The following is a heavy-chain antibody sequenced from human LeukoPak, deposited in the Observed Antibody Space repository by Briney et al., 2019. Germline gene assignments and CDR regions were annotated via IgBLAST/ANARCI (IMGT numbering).Heavy chain of an antibody. CDR3: AKGCSGVRRAGCAFFYYGMDV. CDR1: GGSFSGYY. V-gene: IGHV4-34*01. CDR2: INHSGST. D-gene: IGHD2-15*01. Sequence: SETLSLTCAVYGGSFSGYYWSWIRQPPGKGLEWIGGINHSGSTNYNPSLKSRVTISVDTSKNQFSLKLSSVTAEDTATYYCAKGCSGVRRAGCAFFYYGMDVWGQGTTVTVS. J-gene: IGHJ6*02.